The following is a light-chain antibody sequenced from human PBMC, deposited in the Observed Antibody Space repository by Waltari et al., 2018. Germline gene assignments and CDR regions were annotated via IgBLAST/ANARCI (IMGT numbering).Light chain of an antibody. CDR1: QSISNW. V-gene: IGKV1-5*03. J-gene: IGKJ4*02. Sequence: DIQMTQSPSTLSASVGDTIIITCRASQSISNWLAWYQQKPGKAPKLLIYKAFTLETGVASRCSGSGSGTVFTLTISSLEPDDFATYYCQQYNSYSLLTFGGGTKVEIE. CDR2: KAF. CDR3: QQYNSYSLLT.